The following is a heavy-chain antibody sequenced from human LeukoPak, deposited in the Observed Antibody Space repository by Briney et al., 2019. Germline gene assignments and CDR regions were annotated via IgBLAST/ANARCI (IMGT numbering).Heavy chain of an antibody. V-gene: IGHV4-30-2*01. Sequence: PSETLSLTCTVSGGSISSGGYYWSWIRQPPGKGLEWIGYIYHSGSTYYNPSLKSRVTISVDKSKNQFSLKLSSVTAADTAVYYCARDLTGVDYFDYWGQGTLVTVSS. CDR3: ARDLTGVDYFDY. D-gene: IGHD3-9*01. J-gene: IGHJ4*02. CDR1: GGSISSGGYY. CDR2: IYHSGST.